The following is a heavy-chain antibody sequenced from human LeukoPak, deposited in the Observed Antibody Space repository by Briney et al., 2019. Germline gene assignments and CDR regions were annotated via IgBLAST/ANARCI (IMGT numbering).Heavy chain of an antibody. CDR1: GFTFSVFY. CDR3: ARWNVAFDI. V-gene: IGHV3-7*01. D-gene: IGHD1-1*01. Sequence: GGSLRLSCAASGFTFSVFYLGWVRQAPGKGLEYVANINQDGSGKSYVDSVKGRFTIPRDNAKNSLFLQMNSLGAEDTAIYFCARWNVAFDIWGRGTVVTVSS. J-gene: IGHJ3*02. CDR2: INQDGSGK.